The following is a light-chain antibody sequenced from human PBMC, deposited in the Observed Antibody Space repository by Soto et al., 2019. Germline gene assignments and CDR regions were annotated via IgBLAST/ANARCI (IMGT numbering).Light chain of an antibody. CDR1: SSNIGAGYD. V-gene: IGLV1-40*01. Sequence: QSVLTQPPSVSGAPGQRVTISCSGGSSNIGAGYDVHWYQQLPGTAPTLLIYGNFNRPSGVPDRFSGSKSGTSASLAITGLQAEDEADYYCQSYDSSLSAPYVFGTGTKVTVL. J-gene: IGLJ1*01. CDR2: GNF. CDR3: QSYDSSLSAPYV.